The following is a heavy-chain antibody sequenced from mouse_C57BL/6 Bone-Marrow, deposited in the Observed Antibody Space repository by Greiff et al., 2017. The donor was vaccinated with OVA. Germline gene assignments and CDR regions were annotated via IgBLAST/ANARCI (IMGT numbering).Heavy chain of an antibody. Sequence: EVKLMESGGGLVKPGGSLKLSCAASGFTFSSYAMSWVRQTPEKRLEWVATISDGGSYTYYPDNVKGRFTISRDNAKNNLYLQMSHLKSEDTAMYYCARAVWDGAMDYWGQGTSVTVSS. CDR1: GFTFSSYA. V-gene: IGHV5-4*03. CDR3: ARAVWDGAMDY. D-gene: IGHD4-1*01. J-gene: IGHJ4*01. CDR2: ISDGGSYT.